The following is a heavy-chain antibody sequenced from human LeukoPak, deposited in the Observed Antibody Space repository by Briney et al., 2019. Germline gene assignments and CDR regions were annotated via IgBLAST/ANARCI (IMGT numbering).Heavy chain of an antibody. Sequence: GGSLRLSCAASGFTFSSYSMTWVRQAPGKGLEWVSYISSSSSTIYYADSVKGRFTISRDNAKNSLYLQMNSLRDEDTAVYYCAREASGSYPYYFDYWGQGTLVTVSS. CDR1: GFTFSSYS. CDR3: AREASGSYPYYFDY. CDR2: ISSSSSTI. D-gene: IGHD1-26*01. V-gene: IGHV3-48*02. J-gene: IGHJ4*02.